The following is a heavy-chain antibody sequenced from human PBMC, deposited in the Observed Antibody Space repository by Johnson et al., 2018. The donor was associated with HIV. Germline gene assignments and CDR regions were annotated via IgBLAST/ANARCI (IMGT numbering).Heavy chain of an antibody. CDR1: GFIFSGSA. V-gene: IGHV3-73*02. J-gene: IGHJ3*02. CDR2: IRSKTNSHAT. Sequence: VQLVESGGGLVQPGGSLKLSCAASGFIFSGSAMHWVRQASGKGLEWVGRIRSKTNSHATAYAASLKGRFTISRDDSKNTAYRQMNSLKTEYTAVYYCTRQRGSMTMGDAFGIWGQGTMVTVSS. D-gene: IGHD3-10*01. CDR3: TRQRGSMTMGDAFGI.